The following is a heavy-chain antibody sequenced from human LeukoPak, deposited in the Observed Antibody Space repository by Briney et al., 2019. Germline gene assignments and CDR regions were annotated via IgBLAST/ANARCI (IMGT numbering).Heavy chain of an antibody. V-gene: IGHV4-61*01. CDR1: GGSVSSGSYY. Sequence: PSETLSLTCTVSGGSVSSGSYYWSWIRQPPGKGLEWIGYIYYSGSTNYNPSLKSRVTISVDTSKNQFSLKLSSVTAADTAVYYCARSDYYDFWSGQYYGMDVWGQGTTVTVSS. CDR2: IYYSGST. J-gene: IGHJ6*02. CDR3: ARSDYYDFWSGQYYGMDV. D-gene: IGHD3-3*01.